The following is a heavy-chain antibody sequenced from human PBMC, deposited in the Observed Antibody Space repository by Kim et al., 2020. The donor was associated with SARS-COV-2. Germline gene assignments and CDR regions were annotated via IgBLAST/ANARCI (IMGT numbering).Heavy chain of an antibody. D-gene: IGHD4-17*01. V-gene: IGHV3-21*01. CDR1: GFTFSSYT. CDR3: AKIPTKTTQGDF. Sequence: GGSLRLSCAASGFTFSSYTMNWVRQAPGKGLEWVSSISRDSSDIYYADSVKGRFTISRDNTKSSLFLQMNSLRAEDTAVYYCAKIPTKTTQGDFCGQGTL. CDR2: ISRDSSDI. J-gene: IGHJ4*02.